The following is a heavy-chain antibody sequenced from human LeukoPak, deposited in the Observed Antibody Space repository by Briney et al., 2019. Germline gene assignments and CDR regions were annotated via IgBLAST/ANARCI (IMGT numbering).Heavy chain of an antibody. J-gene: IGHJ6*02. Sequence: GASVKVCCKASGYTVTGYYMHWVRQAPGHGVGGRGWMDTNSGGTNYAQKFQGRVTMTRDTSISTAYMELSRLRSDDTAVYYRARENYCSSTSCYYYYYGMDVWGQGTTVTVSS. D-gene: IGHD2-2*01. CDR1: GYTVTGYY. V-gene: IGHV1-2*02. CDR3: ARENYCSSTSCYYYYYGMDV. CDR2: MDTNSGGT.